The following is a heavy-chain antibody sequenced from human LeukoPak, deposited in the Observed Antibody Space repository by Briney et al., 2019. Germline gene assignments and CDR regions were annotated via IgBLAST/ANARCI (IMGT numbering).Heavy chain of an antibody. V-gene: IGHV4-59*01. J-gene: IGHJ4*02. D-gene: IGHD3-16*01. CDR2: IYYSGST. Sequence: SETLSLTCTVSGGSISNYYWSWIRQPPGKGLEWIGYIYYSGSTNYNPSLRSRVTISVDTSKNQFSLKLSSVTAADTAVYYCATHSGGYWGQGTLVTVSS. CDR1: GGSISNYY. CDR3: ATHSGGY.